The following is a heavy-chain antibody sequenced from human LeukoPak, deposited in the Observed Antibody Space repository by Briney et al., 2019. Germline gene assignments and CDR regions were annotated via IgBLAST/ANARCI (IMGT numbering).Heavy chain of an antibody. D-gene: IGHD2-2*01. V-gene: IGHV4-4*09. J-gene: IGHJ5*02. Sequence: PSETLSLTCTVSGGSISSYYWSWTRQPPGKGLEWIGYIYTSGSTNYNPSLKSRVTISVDTSKNQFSLKLSSVTAADTAVYYCARLRSSTSWYNWFDPWGQGTLVTVSS. CDR3: ARLRSSTSWYNWFDP. CDR1: GGSISSYY. CDR2: IYTSGST.